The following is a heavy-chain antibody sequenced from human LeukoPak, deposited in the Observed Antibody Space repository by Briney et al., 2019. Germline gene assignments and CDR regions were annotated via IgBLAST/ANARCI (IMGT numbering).Heavy chain of an antibody. J-gene: IGHJ4*02. CDR3: AEDGIRDFDWLSSFDY. V-gene: IGHV3-23*01. CDR1: GFTFSSYA. CDR2: ISGNGGST. Sequence: PGGSLRLSCAASGFTFSSYAMSWVRQAPGKALEWVSAISGNGGSTCYADSLKGRFTISRDNSKNTLYLQMNSLRGEDTAVYFRAEDGIRDFDWLSSFDYWGQGTLVTVSS. D-gene: IGHD3-9*01.